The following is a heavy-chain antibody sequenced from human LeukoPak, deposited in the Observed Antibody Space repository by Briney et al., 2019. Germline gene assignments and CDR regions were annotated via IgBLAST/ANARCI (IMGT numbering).Heavy chain of an antibody. J-gene: IGHJ4*02. Sequence: GGSLRLSCAASGFIFSTFGMHWVRQAPGKGLEWVAVISYDGGHQNYANSVKGRFTISRDNSKNTLYLQMNSLRAEDTAVYYCAKDWLRSSFDYWGQGTLVTVSS. D-gene: IGHD5-18*01. CDR1: GFIFSTFG. CDR2: ISYDGGHQ. V-gene: IGHV3-30*18. CDR3: AKDWLRSSFDY.